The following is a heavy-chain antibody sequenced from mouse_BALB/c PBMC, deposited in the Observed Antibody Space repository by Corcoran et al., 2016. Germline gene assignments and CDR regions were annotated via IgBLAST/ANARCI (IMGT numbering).Heavy chain of an antibody. J-gene: IGHJ4*01. CDR3: ARGPYAMDY. CDR2: INTYTGVP. CDR1: GYTFTNYG. Sequence: QIQLVQYGPALKKPGETVKISCNASGYTFTNYGMNWVKQDPGKGLKWMGGINTYTGVPIYADDFKGRFAFSLETSASTASWQINNRKNEDKATCFCARGPYAMDYWCQGTSVTVSS. V-gene: IGHV9-1*02.